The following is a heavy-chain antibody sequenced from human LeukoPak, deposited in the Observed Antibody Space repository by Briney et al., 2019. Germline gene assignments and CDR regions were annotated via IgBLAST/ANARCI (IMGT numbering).Heavy chain of an antibody. CDR2: IYYSGST. J-gene: IGHJ4*02. Sequence: SETLSLTCTVSGGSISSSSYYWGWIRQPPGKGLEWIGSIYYSGSTYYNPSLKSRVTISVDTSKNQFPLKLSSVTAADTAVYYCARGPSTGVVVIIRLFDYWGQGTLVTVSS. V-gene: IGHV4-39*06. CDR1: GGSISSSSYY. D-gene: IGHD3-22*01. CDR3: ARGPSTGVVVIIRLFDY.